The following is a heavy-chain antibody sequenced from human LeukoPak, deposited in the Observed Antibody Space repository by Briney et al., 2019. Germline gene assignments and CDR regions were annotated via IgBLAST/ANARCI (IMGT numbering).Heavy chain of an antibody. CDR2: MYYSGST. CDR3: ARADVDTAMDTPQLFDY. V-gene: IGHV4-39*01. Sequence: SETLSLTCTVSGGSISSSNYYWGWIRQPPGKGLEWIGNMYYSGSTYYNPSLKSRVAMSVDTSKNQFSLKLSSVTAADTAVYYCARADVDTAMDTPQLFDYWGQGTLVTVSS. D-gene: IGHD5-18*01. CDR1: GGSISSSNYY. J-gene: IGHJ4*02.